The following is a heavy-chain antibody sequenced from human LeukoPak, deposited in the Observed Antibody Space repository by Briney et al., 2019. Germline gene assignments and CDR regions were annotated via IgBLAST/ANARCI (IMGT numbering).Heavy chain of an antibody. CDR1: GYTFTSYG. CDR3: ARGNDFWSCYFVRENWFDP. D-gene: IGHD3-3*01. J-gene: IGHJ5*02. Sequence: ASVKVSCKASGYTFTSYGISWVRQAPGQGLEWMGWISAYNGNTNYAQKLQGRVTMTTDTSTSTAYMELRGLRSDDTAVYYCARGNDFWSCYFVRENWFDPWGQGTLVTVSS. CDR2: ISAYNGNT. V-gene: IGHV1-18*01.